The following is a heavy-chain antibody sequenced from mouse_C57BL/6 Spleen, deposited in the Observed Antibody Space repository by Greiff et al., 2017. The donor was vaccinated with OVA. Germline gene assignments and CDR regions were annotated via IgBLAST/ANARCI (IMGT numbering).Heavy chain of an antibody. V-gene: IGHV5-9*01. CDR2: ISGGGGNT. Sequence: DVMLVESGGGLVKPGGSLKLSCAASGFTFSSYTMSWVRQTPEKRLEWVATISGGGGNTYYPDSVKGRFTISRDNAKNTLYLQMSSLRSEDTALYYCARPSSGFFAYWGQGTLVTVSA. J-gene: IGHJ3*01. CDR3: ARPSSGFFAY. CDR1: GFTFSSYT. D-gene: IGHD3-2*02.